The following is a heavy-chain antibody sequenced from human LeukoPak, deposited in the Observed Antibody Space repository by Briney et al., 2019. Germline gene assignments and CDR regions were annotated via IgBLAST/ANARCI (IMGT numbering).Heavy chain of an antibody. Sequence: SVKVFCKASRGTFSSYAINWVRQAPGQGLEWMGGIIPIFGTANYAQKFQGRVTITADESTSTAYMELSSLRSEDTAVYYCAMLRLGELSPVDYWGQGTLVTVSS. D-gene: IGHD3-16*02. CDR2: IIPIFGTA. CDR3: AMLRLGELSPVDY. V-gene: IGHV1-69*13. J-gene: IGHJ4*02. CDR1: RGTFSSYA.